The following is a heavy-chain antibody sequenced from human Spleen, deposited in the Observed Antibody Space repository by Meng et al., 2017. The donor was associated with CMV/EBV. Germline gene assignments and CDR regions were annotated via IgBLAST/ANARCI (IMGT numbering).Heavy chain of an antibody. CDR3: ATGGYDGSYYYGLDV. CDR2: IIPDVGTP. J-gene: IGHJ6*02. CDR1: GDTFSNNA. V-gene: IGHV1-69*05. Sequence: SVKVSCKASGDTFSNNAISWVRQAPGQRPEWMGGIIPDVGTPDYAEKFQGRVTMTTDESTGTAYMEMSSLKSDDTAVYYCATGGYDGSYYYGLDVWGQGTTVTVSS. D-gene: IGHD5-12*01.